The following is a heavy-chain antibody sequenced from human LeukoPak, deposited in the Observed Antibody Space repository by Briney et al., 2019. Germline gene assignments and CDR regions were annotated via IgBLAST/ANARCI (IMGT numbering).Heavy chain of an antibody. Sequence: SETLSLTCTVSGYSISSGYYWGWIRQPPGKGLEWIGSIYYSGSTYYNPSLKSRVTISVDTSKNQFSLKLSSVTAADTAVYYCARTYSRGFGELLYYFDYWGQGTLVTVSS. V-gene: IGHV4-38-2*02. D-gene: IGHD3-10*01. CDR2: IYYSGST. CDR3: ARTYSRGFGELLYYFDY. CDR1: GYSISSGYY. J-gene: IGHJ4*02.